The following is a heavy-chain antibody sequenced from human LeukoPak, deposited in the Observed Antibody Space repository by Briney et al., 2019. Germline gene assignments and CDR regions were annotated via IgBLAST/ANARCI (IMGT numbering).Heavy chain of an antibody. V-gene: IGHV3-7*01. D-gene: IGHD3-16*01. CDR3: ARAVDVADY. Sequence: GGSLRLSCVASGFIFTDHWMSWVRQAPGKGLDWVANIKEDESARFYADSVRGRFTISRDNAKNSVYLEMNNLRVEDTAVYYCARAVDVADYWGRGTLVTVSS. CDR2: IKEDESAR. CDR1: GFIFTDHW. J-gene: IGHJ4*02.